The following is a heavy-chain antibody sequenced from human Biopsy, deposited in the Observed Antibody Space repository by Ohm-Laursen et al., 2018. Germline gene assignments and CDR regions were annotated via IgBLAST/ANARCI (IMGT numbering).Heavy chain of an antibody. Sequence: PSQTLSLTCIVSGGSISSYYWNWIRQPPGKGPEWIGYIYYSGSTNYNPSLKSRVTISVDTSKNQFSLRLNSVTAADTAVYYCARATNSTGWPYYYFYGMDVWGQGTTVTVSS. V-gene: IGHV4-59*01. CDR1: GGSISSYY. J-gene: IGHJ6*02. CDR3: ARATNSTGWPYYYFYGMDV. CDR2: IYYSGST. D-gene: IGHD2/OR15-2a*01.